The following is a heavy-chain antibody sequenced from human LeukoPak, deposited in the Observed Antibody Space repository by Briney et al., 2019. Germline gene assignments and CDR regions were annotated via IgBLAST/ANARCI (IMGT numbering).Heavy chain of an antibody. CDR1: GFTFSSYS. CDR3: ARGWYSGSYYDY. Sequence: GGSLRLSCAASGFTFSSYSMSWVRQAPGKGLEWVSVIYSGGSTYYADSVKGRFTISRDNSKNTLYLQMNSLRAEDTAVYYCARGWYSGSYYDYWGQGTLVTVSS. V-gene: IGHV3-66*01. D-gene: IGHD1-26*01. J-gene: IGHJ4*02. CDR2: IYSGGST.